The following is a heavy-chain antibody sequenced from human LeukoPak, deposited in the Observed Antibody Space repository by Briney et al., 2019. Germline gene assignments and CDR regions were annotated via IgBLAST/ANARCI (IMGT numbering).Heavy chain of an antibody. CDR2: INPNSGGK. D-gene: IGHD3-10*01. V-gene: IGHV1-2*02. CDR3: ARKATYASGFFDY. J-gene: IGHJ4*02. Sequence: GASVKVSCKASGYTFTDYHIHWVRQAPGQGLEWLGWINPNSGGKNYAQDFLGRVTMTRDTSISTAYMELSGLKSDDTAVYYCARKATYASGFFDYWGQGTLVTVSS. CDR1: GYTFTDYH.